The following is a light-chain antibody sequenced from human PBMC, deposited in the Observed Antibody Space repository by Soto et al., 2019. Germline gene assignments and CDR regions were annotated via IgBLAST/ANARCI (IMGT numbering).Light chain of an antibody. CDR3: QQFNSYPLT. CDR1: QDITSY. CDR2: GAS. V-gene: IGKV1-9*01. Sequence: IRLTQSPSSLSASVGDSVTITCRASQDITSYLAWYQQKPGKAPNLLIYGASTLQSGVPSRFSGSGSGTEFTLTISSLQPEDFATYHCQQFNSYPLTFGGGTKVDNK. J-gene: IGKJ4*01.